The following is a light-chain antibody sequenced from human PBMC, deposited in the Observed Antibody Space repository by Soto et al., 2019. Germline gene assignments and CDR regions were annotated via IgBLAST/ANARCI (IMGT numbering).Light chain of an antibody. Sequence: QSALTQPASVPGSPGQSITISCTGTSSDVGGYNYVSWYQQHPGKAPKVMIYEVSDRPSGDSNRFSGSKSGNTASLTISGLQAEDEAHYFCFSFTADWTHVFGTGTKVTVL. J-gene: IGLJ1*01. CDR2: EVS. CDR1: SSDVGGYNY. V-gene: IGLV2-14*01. CDR3: FSFTADWTHV.